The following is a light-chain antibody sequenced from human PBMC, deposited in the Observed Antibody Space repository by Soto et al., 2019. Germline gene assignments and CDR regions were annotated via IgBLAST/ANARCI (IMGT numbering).Light chain of an antibody. CDR3: QQYSKWPIT. V-gene: IGKV3-15*01. CDR1: QSVNSN. CDR2: GIS. Sequence: EMLMTQSPSILAVSPGESATLSCRASQSVNSNYLAWYQQHPGQPPRLLIYGISTRATGIPARFSGSGSGTEFSLTISSLLSEDFEVYYCQQYSKWPITFGQGTRLEIK. J-gene: IGKJ5*01.